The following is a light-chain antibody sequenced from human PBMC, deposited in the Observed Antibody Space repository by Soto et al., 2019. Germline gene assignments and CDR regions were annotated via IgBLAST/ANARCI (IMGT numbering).Light chain of an antibody. CDR3: QQSFSTPGT. V-gene: IGKV1-39*01. CDR2: AAS. J-gene: IGKJ1*01. CDR1: QSISSY. Sequence: DIQMTQSPSSLSASVGDRVTITCRASQSISSYLNWYQQKPGEAPKLLIYAASSLQGGVPSSFSGSGSGTEFTLTISSLQPEDFAPYYCQQSFSTPGTFGQRTKLAIK.